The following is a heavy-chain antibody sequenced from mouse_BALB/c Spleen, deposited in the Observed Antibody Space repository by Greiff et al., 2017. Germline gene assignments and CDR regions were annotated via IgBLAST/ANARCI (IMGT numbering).Heavy chain of an antibody. D-gene: IGHD2-1*01. CDR2: IYPGDGDT. CDR3: ARGRGNYVYFDY. J-gene: IGHJ2*01. CDR1: GYAFSSSW. Sequence: QVQLKQSGPELVKPGASVKISCKASGYAFSSSWMNWVKQRPGQGLEWIGRIYPGDGDTNYNGKFKGKATLTADKSSSTAYMQLSSLTSVDSAVYFCARGRGNYVYFDYWGQGTTLTVSS. V-gene: IGHV1-82*01.